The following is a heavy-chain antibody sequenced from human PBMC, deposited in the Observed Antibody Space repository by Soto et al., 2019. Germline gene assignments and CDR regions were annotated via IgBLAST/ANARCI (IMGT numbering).Heavy chain of an antibody. Sequence: QVQLVESGGGVVQPGRSLRLSCAASGFTFSSYAMHWVRQAPGKGLEWVAVISYDGSNKYYADSVKGRFTISRDNSKNTLYLQMSSLRAENTAVYYSARVPSSSGRAHFDSWGQGTLVTVSS. D-gene: IGHD2-15*01. CDR2: ISYDGSNK. CDR3: ARVPSSSGRAHFDS. J-gene: IGHJ4*02. CDR1: GFTFSSYA. V-gene: IGHV3-30-3*01.